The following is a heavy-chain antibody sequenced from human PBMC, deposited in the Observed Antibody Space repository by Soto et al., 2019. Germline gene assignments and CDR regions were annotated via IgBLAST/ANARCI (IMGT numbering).Heavy chain of an antibody. D-gene: IGHD3-10*01. CDR2: ISYDGSNK. V-gene: IGHV3-30*18. CDR3: AKDRMGAGVRGYFDY. Sequence: QVQLVESGGGVVQPGKSLRLSCAGSGFTFSSYGMDGVRQAPGKGLEWVAVISYDGSNKYYADSVKGRFTIPRDNSKNTLYLQRSSLRADDTAVYYCAKDRMGAGVRGYFDYWGQGTLVTVSS. CDR1: GFTFSSYG. J-gene: IGHJ4*02.